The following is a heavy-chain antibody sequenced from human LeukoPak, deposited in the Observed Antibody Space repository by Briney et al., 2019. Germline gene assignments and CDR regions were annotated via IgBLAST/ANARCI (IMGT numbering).Heavy chain of an antibody. J-gene: IGHJ3*02. CDR1: GGSFIGYY. V-gene: IGHV4-34*01. D-gene: IGHD5-18*01. CDR2: INHSGST. Sequence: SETLSLICAVYGGSFIGYYWCWIRQPPGKGLEWIGEINHSGSTNYNPSLTSRVTISVDTSKNQFSLKLSSVTAAATAVYYCARGSVGLGYSYGIDAFDIWGQGTMVTVSS. CDR3: ARGSVGLGYSYGIDAFDI.